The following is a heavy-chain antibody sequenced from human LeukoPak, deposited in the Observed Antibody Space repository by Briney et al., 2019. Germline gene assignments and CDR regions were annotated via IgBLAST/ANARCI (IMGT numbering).Heavy chain of an antibody. J-gene: IGHJ4*02. Sequence: SETLSLTCTVSGGSISSYYWSWIRQPPGKGLEWIGYIYYSGSTNYNPSLKSRVTISVDTSKNQFSLKLSSVTAADTAVYYCARAPVDIVATINYFDYWGQGTLVTVSS. CDR1: GGSISSYY. D-gene: IGHD5-12*01. CDR3: ARAPVDIVATINYFDY. V-gene: IGHV4-59*01. CDR2: IYYSGST.